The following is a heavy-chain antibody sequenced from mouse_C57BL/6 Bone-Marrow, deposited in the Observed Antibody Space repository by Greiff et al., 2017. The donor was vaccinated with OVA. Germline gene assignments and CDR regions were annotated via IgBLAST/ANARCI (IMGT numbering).Heavy chain of an antibody. CDR1: GYTFTSYW. CDR3: ASTYYYGSSDYAMDY. Sequence: QVQLKQPGAELVKPGASVKLSCKASGYTFTSYWMHWVKQRPGRGLEWIGRIDPNSGGTKYNEKFKSKATLTVDKPSSTAYMQLSSLTSEDSAVYYCASTYYYGSSDYAMDYWGQGTSVTVSS. CDR2: IDPNSGGT. J-gene: IGHJ4*01. D-gene: IGHD1-1*01. V-gene: IGHV1-72*01.